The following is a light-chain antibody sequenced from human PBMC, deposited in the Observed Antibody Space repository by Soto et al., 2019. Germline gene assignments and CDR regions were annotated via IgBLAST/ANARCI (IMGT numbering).Light chain of an antibody. CDR2: TAS. J-gene: IGKJ4*01. V-gene: IGKV3D-11*02. CDR3: QARCSWTRST. Sequence: EMVLTQSPATLSLSPGESATLSCRASQNVGLNFAWYQQKSGQPPRLLIHTASSRAAVIPARFGGCGRRSGSTPGNTALVPEAILVDYGQARCSWTRSTCGGGPKVE. CDR1: QNVGLN.